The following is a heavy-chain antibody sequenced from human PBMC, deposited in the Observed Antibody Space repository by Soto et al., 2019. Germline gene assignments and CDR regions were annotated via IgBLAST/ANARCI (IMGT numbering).Heavy chain of an antibody. V-gene: IGHV4-34*01. J-gene: IGHJ3*01. CDR2: INHSGST. CDR1: NESFSVYY. Sequence: SETLSLTCTIYNESFSVYYWTWIRQPPGKGLEWIGEINHSGSTNYNPSLKSRVTMSVDTSKNQFSLKLTSVTAADTAVYYCARDNKRRGACDVWGQGTMVTVSS. CDR3: ARDNKRRGACDV.